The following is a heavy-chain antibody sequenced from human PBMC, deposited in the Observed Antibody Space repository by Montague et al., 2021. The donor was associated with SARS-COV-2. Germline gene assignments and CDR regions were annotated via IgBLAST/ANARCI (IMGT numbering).Heavy chain of an antibody. CDR1: GDSVSSNSAA. CDR3: AREGTVPGPGGNYFDD. J-gene: IGHJ4*02. Sequence: CAISGDSVSSNSAAWNWIRQSPSGGLEWLGRTYYRSKWYTDYAPSVKTRITITPDTSNNQFSLHLNSVTPGDTAVYYCAREGTVPGPGGNYFDDWGQGTLVTVSS. CDR2: TYYRSKWYT. V-gene: IGHV6-1*01. D-gene: IGHD1-1*01.